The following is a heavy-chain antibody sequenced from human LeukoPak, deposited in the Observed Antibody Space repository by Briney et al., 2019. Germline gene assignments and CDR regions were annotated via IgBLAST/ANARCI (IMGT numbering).Heavy chain of an antibody. V-gene: IGHV4-59*01. D-gene: IGHD2-2*01. CDR2: IYYSGST. CDR3: ARSIVVVPAAHMGGWFDP. CDR1: GGSISSYY. J-gene: IGHJ5*02. Sequence: SETLSLTCTVSGGSISSYYWSWIRQPPGKGLEWIGYIYYSGSTNYNPSLKSRVTISVDTSKNQFSLKLSSLTAADTAVYYCARSIVVVPAAHMGGWFDPWGQGTLVTVSS.